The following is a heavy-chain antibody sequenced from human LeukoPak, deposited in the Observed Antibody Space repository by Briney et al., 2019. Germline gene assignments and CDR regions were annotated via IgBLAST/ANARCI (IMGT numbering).Heavy chain of an antibody. J-gene: IGHJ3*02. V-gene: IGHV3-30*02. CDR1: GFTFSSYG. CDR2: IRYDGSNK. Sequence: GGSLRLSCAASGFTFSSYGMHWVRQAPGKGLEWVAFIRYDGSNKYYADSVKGRLTISRDNSKNTLYLQMNSLRAEDTAVYYCAKGGSRDDAFDIWGQGTMVSVCS. D-gene: IGHD1-26*01. CDR3: AKGGSRDDAFDI.